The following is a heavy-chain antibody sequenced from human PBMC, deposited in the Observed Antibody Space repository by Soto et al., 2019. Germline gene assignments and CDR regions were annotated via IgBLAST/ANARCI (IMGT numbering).Heavy chain of an antibody. Sequence: ASVKVSCKASGYTFTGYYMHWVRQAPGQGLEWMGWINPNSGGTNYAQKFQGWVTMTRDTSISTAYMELSRLRSDDTAVYYCAGSDSSSAWSDPRGQGTPVTVSS. J-gene: IGHJ5*02. D-gene: IGHD6-6*01. CDR2: INPNSGGT. CDR1: GYTFTGYY. CDR3: AGSDSSSAWSDP. V-gene: IGHV1-2*04.